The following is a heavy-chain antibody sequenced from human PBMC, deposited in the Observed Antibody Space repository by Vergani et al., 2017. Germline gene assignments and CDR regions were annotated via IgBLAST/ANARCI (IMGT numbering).Heavy chain of an antibody. J-gene: IGHJ6*02. V-gene: IGHV3-30*02. CDR2: IRYDGSNK. Sequence: QVQLVESGGGVVQPGGSLRLSCAASGFTFSSYGMHWVRQAPGKGLEWVAFIRYDGSNKYYADSVKGRFTISRDNSKNTLYLQMNSLRAEDTAVYYCAKDDLVQLERQPLYYYYYYGMDVWGQXP. D-gene: IGHD1-1*01. CDR1: GFTFSSYG. CDR3: AKDDLVQLERQPLYYYYYYGMDV.